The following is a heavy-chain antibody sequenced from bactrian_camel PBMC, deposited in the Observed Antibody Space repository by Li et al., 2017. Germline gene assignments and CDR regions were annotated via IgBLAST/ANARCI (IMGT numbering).Heavy chain of an antibody. D-gene: IGHD2*01. CDR2: INSGDGST. Sequence: QPGGSLNLSCAASGFTFRRYDMSWVRQTPGKVLEWVSAINSGDGSTYYADSMKGRFTISRDNAKNTVYLQMNSLKTEDTAVYYCATAYAGGRWNSEAYYWGQGTQVTVS. CDR3: ATAYAGGRWNSEAYY. V-gene: IGHV3S40*01. CDR1: GFTFRRYD. J-gene: IGHJ4*01.